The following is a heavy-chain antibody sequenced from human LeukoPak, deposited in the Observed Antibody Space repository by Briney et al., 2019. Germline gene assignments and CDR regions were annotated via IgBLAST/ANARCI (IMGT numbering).Heavy chain of an antibody. Sequence: GGSLRLSCGASGFIVSSNFMTWVRQSPGKRLEWVSIMYYTGTTHYADSVKGRFTISRDNSKNTVYLQMNSLRDDDTAVYYCARARGVGELFFESWGQGTLVTVSS. CDR2: MYYTGTT. D-gene: IGHD3-10*01. CDR3: ARARGVGELFFES. J-gene: IGHJ4*02. V-gene: IGHV3-53*01. CDR1: GFIVSSNF.